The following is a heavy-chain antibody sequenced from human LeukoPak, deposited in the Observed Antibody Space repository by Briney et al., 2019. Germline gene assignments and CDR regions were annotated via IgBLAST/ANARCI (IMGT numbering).Heavy chain of an antibody. CDR3: ARGLLDYRGNWYFDL. D-gene: IGHD4-23*01. CDR2: IIPILGIA. J-gene: IGHJ2*01. CDR1: AGTFSSYT. V-gene: IGHV1-69*02. Sequence: ASAKLSCKASAGTFSSYTISWVRQAPGQGLEWMGRIIPILGIANYAQKFQGRVTITADKSTSTAYMELSSLRSEDTAVYYCARGLLDYRGNWYFDLWGRGTLVTVSS.